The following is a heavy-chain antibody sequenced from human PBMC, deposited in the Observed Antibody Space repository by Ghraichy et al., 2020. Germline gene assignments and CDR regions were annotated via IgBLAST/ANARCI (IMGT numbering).Heavy chain of an antibody. D-gene: IGHD3-10*01. CDR2: INPHSGGT. CDR3: AREFGVSYYYDS. J-gene: IGHJ4*02. CDR1: GYTFTDFY. V-gene: IGHV1-2*06. Sequence: ASVKVSCRASGYTFTDFYMHWVRQAPGQGLEWMGRINPHSGGTNYAQKFQGRVTMTRDTSINTAYMKLNTLTSDDSAVYYCAREFGVSYYYDSWGQGTLVTVSS.